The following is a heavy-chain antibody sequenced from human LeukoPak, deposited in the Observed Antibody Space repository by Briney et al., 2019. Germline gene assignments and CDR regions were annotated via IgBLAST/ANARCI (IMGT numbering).Heavy chain of an antibody. CDR3: ASNSGSYFGAFDI. D-gene: IGHD1-26*01. V-gene: IGHV4-39*07. J-gene: IGHJ3*02. CDR1: GGSISSSSYY. CDR2: IYYSGST. Sequence: SETLSLTCTVSGGSISSSSYYWGWIRQPPGKGLEWIGSIYYSGSTYYNPSLKSRVTMSVDTSKNQFSLKLSSVTAADTAVYYCASNSGSYFGAFDIWGQGTMVTVSS.